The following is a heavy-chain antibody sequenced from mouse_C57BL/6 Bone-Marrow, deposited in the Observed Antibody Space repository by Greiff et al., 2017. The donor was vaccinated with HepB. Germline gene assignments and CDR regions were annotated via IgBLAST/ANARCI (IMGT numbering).Heavy chain of an antibody. CDR2: IRNKANGYTT. Sequence: EVKLVESGGGLVQPGGSLSLSCAASGFTFTDYYMSWVRQPPGKALEWLGFIRNKANGYTTEYSASVKGRFTISRDNSQSILYLQMNALRAEDSATYYCARSPKGAMDYWGQGTSATVSS. J-gene: IGHJ4*01. CDR1: GFTFTDYY. V-gene: IGHV7-3*01. CDR3: ARSPKGAMDY.